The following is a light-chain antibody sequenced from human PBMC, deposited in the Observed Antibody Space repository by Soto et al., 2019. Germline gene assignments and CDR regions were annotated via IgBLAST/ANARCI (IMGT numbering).Light chain of an antibody. J-gene: IGLJ3*02. CDR2: DVN. Sequence: QSALTQPRSVSGSPGQSVTISCTGTSSDVGGYIYVSWHQQHPGKAPKLMIYDVNKRLSGVPDRFSGSKSGNTASLTISGLQAEDEADYYCCSYAGSYTWVFGGGTKVTVL. CDR1: SSDVGGYIY. V-gene: IGLV2-11*01. CDR3: CSYAGSYTWV.